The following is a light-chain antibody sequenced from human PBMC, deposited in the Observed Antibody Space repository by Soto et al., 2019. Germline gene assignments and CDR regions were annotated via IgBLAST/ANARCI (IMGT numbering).Light chain of an antibody. CDR3: QQYENLPT. CDR1: QNINNY. Sequence: DMHMTQSPSSLSASIRDRVTITCQASQNINNYLNWYQQKPGRAPKLLIYDASNLEAGVPSRFRGSGSGTDFTFTISRLQPEDIATYYCQQYENLPTFGQGTRLEIK. CDR2: DAS. V-gene: IGKV1-33*01. J-gene: IGKJ5*01.